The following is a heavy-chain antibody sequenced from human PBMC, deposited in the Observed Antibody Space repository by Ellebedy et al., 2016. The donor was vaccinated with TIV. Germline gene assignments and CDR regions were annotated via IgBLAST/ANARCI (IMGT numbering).Heavy chain of an antibody. J-gene: IGHJ2*01. D-gene: IGHD6-13*01. V-gene: IGHV1-69*13. CDR1: GGTFSSHA. Sequence: SVKVSCXASGGTFSSHAFIWVRQAPGQGLEWIGGINPIFRTATYAQKFQGRVTINADESTNTAYMELSSLRSEDTAVYYCARSRAAAGTGFHWYFDLWGRGTLVTVSS. CDR3: ARSRAAAGTGFHWYFDL. CDR2: INPIFRTA.